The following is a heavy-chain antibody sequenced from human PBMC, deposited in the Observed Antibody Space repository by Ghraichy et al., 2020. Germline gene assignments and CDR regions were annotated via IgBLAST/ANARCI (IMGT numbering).Heavy chain of an antibody. V-gene: IGHV4-59*01. CDR3: ARISIFGVIIEDY. D-gene: IGHD3-3*01. J-gene: IGHJ4*02. Sequence: SQTLSLTCTVSGASISSSYWSWIRQPPEKGLEWIGYISYSGNTNYNPSLKNRVTISVDTSKNQVSLKVRSVTAADTAVYYCARISIFGVIIEDYWGQGILVTVSS. CDR1: GASISSSY. CDR2: ISYSGNT.